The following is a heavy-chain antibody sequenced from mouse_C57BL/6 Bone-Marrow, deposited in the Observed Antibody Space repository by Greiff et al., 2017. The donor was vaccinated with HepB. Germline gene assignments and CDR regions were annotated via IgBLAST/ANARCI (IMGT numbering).Heavy chain of an antibody. CDR2: IRNKANGYTT. CDR3: ARSPFYYDYDPWFAY. J-gene: IGHJ3*01. CDR1: GFTFTDYY. Sequence: EVKVVESGGGLVQPGGSLSLSCAASGFTFTDYYMSWVRQPPGKALEWLGFIRNKANGYTTEYSASVKGRFTISRVNSQSILYLQMNALRAEDSATYYCARSPFYYDYDPWFAYWGQGTLVTVSA. V-gene: IGHV7-3*01. D-gene: IGHD2-4*01.